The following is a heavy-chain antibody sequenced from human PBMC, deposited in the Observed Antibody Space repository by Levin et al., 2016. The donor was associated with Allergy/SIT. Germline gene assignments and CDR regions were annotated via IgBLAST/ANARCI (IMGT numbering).Heavy chain of an antibody. J-gene: IGHJ6*02. Sequence: ASVKVSCKASGYTFTSYAMHWVRQAPGQRLEWMGWINAGNGNTKYSQKFQGRVTITRDTSASTAYMELSSLRSEDTAVYYCARDLEVRGVTLYGMDVWGQGTTVTVSS. CDR3: ARDLEVRGVTLYGMDV. V-gene: IGHV1-3*01. D-gene: IGHD3-10*01. CDR1: GYTFTSYA. CDR2: INAGNGNT.